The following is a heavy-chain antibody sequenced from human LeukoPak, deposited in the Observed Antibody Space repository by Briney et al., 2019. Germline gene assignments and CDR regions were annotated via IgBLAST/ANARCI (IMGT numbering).Heavy chain of an antibody. CDR3: ARDGYSSSWLFLN. CDR1: GFTVSRSY. Sequence: GGSLRLSCAASGFTVSRSYMSWVRQAPGKGLEWVSIIYSGGSTYYADSVKGRFTISRDNSKNTLYLQMNSLRAEDTAVYYCARDGYSSSWLFLNWGQGTLVTVSS. V-gene: IGHV3-66*01. J-gene: IGHJ4*02. CDR2: IYSGGST. D-gene: IGHD6-13*01.